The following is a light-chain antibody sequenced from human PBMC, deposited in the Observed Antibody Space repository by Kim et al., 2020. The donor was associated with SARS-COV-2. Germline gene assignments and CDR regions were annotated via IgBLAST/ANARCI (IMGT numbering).Light chain of an antibody. V-gene: IGKV3-20*01. J-gene: IGKJ1*01. Sequence: APGERDTLACRASQTVSSTYLAWYQQKPGQAPRLLIYGASSRATGIPDRFSGSGSGTDFTLTISRLEPEDFAVYYCQQYASLPRTFGQGTKVDIK. CDR2: GAS. CDR1: QTVSSTY. CDR3: QQYASLPRT.